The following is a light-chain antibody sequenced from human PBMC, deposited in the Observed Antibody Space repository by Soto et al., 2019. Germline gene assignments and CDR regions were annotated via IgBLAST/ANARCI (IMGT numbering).Light chain of an antibody. Sequence: DIQMTQSPSSLSASVGDRVTITCQASQDISNYLNWYQQKPGKAPKLLIYDASNLETGVPPRFSGSGSGTDFTFTISSLQPEGIATYYCQQYDNLPYTFGPGTKLEIK. V-gene: IGKV1-33*01. CDR3: QQYDNLPYT. J-gene: IGKJ2*01. CDR1: QDISNY. CDR2: DAS.